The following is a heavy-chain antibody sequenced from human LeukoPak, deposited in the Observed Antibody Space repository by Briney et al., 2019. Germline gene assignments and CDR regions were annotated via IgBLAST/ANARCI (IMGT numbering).Heavy chain of an antibody. CDR2: INHSGST. D-gene: IGHD6-13*01. J-gene: IGHJ4*02. Sequence: PSETLSLTCAVYGGSFSGYYWSWIRQPPGKGLEWIGEINHSGSTNYNPSLKSRVTISVDTSKNQFSLKLSSVTAADTAVYYCARGFTAAAGTGFGYWGQGTLVTVSS. V-gene: IGHV4-34*01. CDR3: ARGFTAAAGTGFGY. CDR1: GGSFSGYY.